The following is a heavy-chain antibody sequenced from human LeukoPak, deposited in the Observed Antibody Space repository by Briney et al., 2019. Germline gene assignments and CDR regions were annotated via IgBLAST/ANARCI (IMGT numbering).Heavy chain of an antibody. J-gene: IGHJ4*02. CDR1: GFTFSSYA. CDR2: ISYDGSNK. CDR3: ASDRNWNYAIDY. D-gene: IGHD1-7*01. V-gene: IGHV3-30-3*01. Sequence: GGPLRLSCAASGFTFSSYAMHWVRQAPGKGLEWVAVISYDGSNKYYADSVKGRFTISRDNSKNTLYLQMNSLRAEDTAVYYCASDRNWNYAIDYWGQGTLVTVSS.